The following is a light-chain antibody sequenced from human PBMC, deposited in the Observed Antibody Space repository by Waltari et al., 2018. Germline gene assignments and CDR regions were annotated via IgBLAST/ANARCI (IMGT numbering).Light chain of an antibody. V-gene: IGLV2-14*03. CDR3: SSYMDSSTLEL. Sequence: QSAMTQPVSVSGSPGQSITISCTGTSSDIGGYINVSWYQQVPGKAPQLMIYDVSNRPSGFSIRFAGSKSGNTASLPISGLQAEDEADYFCSSYMDSSTLELFGGGTILTVL. J-gene: IGLJ2*01. CDR2: DVS. CDR1: SSDIGGYIN.